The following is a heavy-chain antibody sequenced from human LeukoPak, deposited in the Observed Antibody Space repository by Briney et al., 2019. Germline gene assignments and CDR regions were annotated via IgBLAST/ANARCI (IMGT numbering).Heavy chain of an antibody. Sequence: GGSLRLSCAASGFTFSSSWMSWVRQAPGKGLEWVANIKQDGSEKYYVDSVKGRFTISRDNAKNSLYLQMNTLRVEDTAIYYCVRVTLYYYDSESYYFFEHWGQGTPVTASS. V-gene: IGHV3-7*01. CDR3: VRVTLYYYDSESYYFFEH. D-gene: IGHD3-10*01. CDR1: GFTFSSSW. J-gene: IGHJ4*02. CDR2: IKQDGSEK.